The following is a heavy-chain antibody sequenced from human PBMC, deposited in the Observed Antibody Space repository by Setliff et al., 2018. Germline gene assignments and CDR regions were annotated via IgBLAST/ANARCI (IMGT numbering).Heavy chain of an antibody. D-gene: IGHD3-22*01. V-gene: IGHV4-61*01. J-gene: IGHJ3*02. CDR1: GGSISSGSYY. Sequence: KTSETLSLTCTVSGGSISSGSYYWSWIRQPPGKGLEWIGYIYHSGYTSYNPSLKSRVTLSVDTSKNKLSLRLTSVTAADTALYYCARGLHDTSDDYYVGAFDMWGLGTKVTVSS. CDR3: ARGLHDTSDDYYVGAFDM. CDR2: IYHSGYT.